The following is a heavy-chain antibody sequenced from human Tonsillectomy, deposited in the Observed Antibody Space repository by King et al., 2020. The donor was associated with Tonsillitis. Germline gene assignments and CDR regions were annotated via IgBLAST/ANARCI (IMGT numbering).Heavy chain of an antibody. CDR2: IKREADGGTT. V-gene: IGHV3-15*01. CDR1: GFTFSNAW. CDR3: ATEALNYTSSLYYFDY. Sequence: VQLVESGGGLVKPGGTLRLSCAASGFTFSNAWMSWVRQAPGKGLEWVGHIKREADGGTTDYATPVKGRFTISRDDSKGTLYLQMNSLKTEDTAVYFCATEALNYTSSLYYFDYWGQGAQVTVSS. D-gene: IGHD6-13*01. J-gene: IGHJ4*02.